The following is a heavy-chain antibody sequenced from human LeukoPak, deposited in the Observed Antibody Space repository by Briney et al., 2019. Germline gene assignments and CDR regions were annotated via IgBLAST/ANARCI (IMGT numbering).Heavy chain of an antibody. Sequence: GVSLRLYCAASGFTFSSYNMNWVRQAPGKGLEWVSSISASSSYINYADSVTGRFTISRDNAKNSVYLQMNSLRDEDTAVYYCARDKDRTSAGRCYLPDDWGQGTLVTVSS. D-gene: IGHD2-15*01. CDR2: ISASSSYI. CDR3: ARDKDRTSAGRCYLPDD. V-gene: IGHV3-21*01. CDR1: GFTFSSYN. J-gene: IGHJ4*02.